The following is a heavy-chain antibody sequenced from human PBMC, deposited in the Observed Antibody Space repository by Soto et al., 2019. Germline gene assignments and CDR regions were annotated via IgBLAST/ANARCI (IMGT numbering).Heavy chain of an antibody. D-gene: IGHD3-16*01. CDR3: GGGARENYYHYYGMDV. Sequence: QVQLVQSGAEVKKPGASVKVSCKASGYTFTSYYMHWVRQAPGQGLEWMGIINPSGGSTSYAQKFQGRVTMTRDTSTSTVYMELSSLRSEDTAVYYCGGGARENYYHYYGMDVWGQGTTVTVSS. V-gene: IGHV1-46*01. CDR2: INPSGGST. J-gene: IGHJ6*02. CDR1: GYTFTSYY.